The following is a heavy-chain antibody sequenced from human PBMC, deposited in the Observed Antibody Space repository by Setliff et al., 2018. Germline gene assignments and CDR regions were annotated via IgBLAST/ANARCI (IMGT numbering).Heavy chain of an antibody. V-gene: IGHV3-7*01. CDR2: INPGGSEE. CDR3: ASATGY. CDR1: GFTFNTFW. J-gene: IGHJ4*02. Sequence: GGSLRLSCAASGFTFNTFWMTWVRQAPGKGLEWVANINPGGSEEYYLDSVKGRFTISRDNAKTSLYLLTNSLRADDTAVYFCASATGYWGQGILVTSPQ.